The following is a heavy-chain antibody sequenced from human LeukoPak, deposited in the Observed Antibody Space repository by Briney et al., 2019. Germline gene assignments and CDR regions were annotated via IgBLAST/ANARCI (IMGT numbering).Heavy chain of an antibody. CDR2: INPNSGGT. D-gene: IGHD6-19*01. Sequence: ASVKVSCKASGYTFTGYYMHWVRQAPGQGLEWMGWINPNSGGTNYAQKFRGRVTMTRDTSVSTAYMELSRLRSDDTAVYYCARVRIAVAGKYYFDDWGQGTLVTVSS. V-gene: IGHV1-2*02. J-gene: IGHJ4*02. CDR1: GYTFTGYY. CDR3: ARVRIAVAGKYYFDD.